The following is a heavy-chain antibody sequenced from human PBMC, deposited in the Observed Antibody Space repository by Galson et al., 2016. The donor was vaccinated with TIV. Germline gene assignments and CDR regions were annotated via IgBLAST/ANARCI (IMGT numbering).Heavy chain of an antibody. CDR2: IDPSGGGT. D-gene: IGHD1-26*01. Sequence: VKVSCKASGNIFTRDYIHWVRQAPGQGLEWMGVIDPSGGGTTYAQKFQARVTMTRDTSTSTVYMGLSSLKSEDTAVYYCTRDLGRRREYWGQGTLVTVSS. CDR1: GNIFTRDY. V-gene: IGHV1-46*01. CDR3: TRDLGRRREY. J-gene: IGHJ4*02.